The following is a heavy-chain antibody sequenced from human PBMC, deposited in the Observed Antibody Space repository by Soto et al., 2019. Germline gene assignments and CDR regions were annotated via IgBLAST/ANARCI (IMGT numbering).Heavy chain of an antibody. CDR2: IIPIFGTA. V-gene: IGHV1-69*13. CDR1: GGTFSSYA. Sequence: SVKVSCKASGGTFSSYAISWVRQAPGQGLEWMGEIIPIFGTANYAQTFQGRVTITADESTSTAYMELSSLRSEDTAVYYCARDRGPSSGYYPYWFDPWGQGTLVTVSS. D-gene: IGHD3-22*01. CDR3: ARDRGPSSGYYPYWFDP. J-gene: IGHJ5*02.